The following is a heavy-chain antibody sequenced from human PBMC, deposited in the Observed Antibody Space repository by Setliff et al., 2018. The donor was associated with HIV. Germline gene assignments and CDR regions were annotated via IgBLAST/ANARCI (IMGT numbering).Heavy chain of an antibody. CDR3: TRDRMPMASWVPDK. J-gene: IGHJ4*02. D-gene: IGHD2-2*01. CDR1: GGSVSTGNYY. Sequence: SETLSLTCTVSGGSVSTGNYYWNWIRRPPGKGLEWIGYIFYSGSTNYNPSLKSRVTISVDTSKNQFSLRLNSVTAADTAIYYCTRDRMPMASWVPDKWGQGTLVTVSS. CDR2: IFYSGST. V-gene: IGHV4-61*01.